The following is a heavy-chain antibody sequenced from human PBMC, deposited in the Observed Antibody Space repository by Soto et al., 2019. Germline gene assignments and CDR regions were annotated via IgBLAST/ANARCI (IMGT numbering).Heavy chain of an antibody. CDR3: ASDLSTGDSSAKT. J-gene: IGHJ5*02. CDR1: GGTFSSYA. CDR2: IIPIFGTA. D-gene: IGHD3-22*01. V-gene: IGHV1-69*13. Sequence: ASVKVSCKASGGTFSSYAISWVRQAPGQGLEWMGGIIPIFGTANYAQKFQGRVTITADESTSTAYMELSSLRSEDTAVYYCASDLSTGDSSAKTWGQGTLVTVSS.